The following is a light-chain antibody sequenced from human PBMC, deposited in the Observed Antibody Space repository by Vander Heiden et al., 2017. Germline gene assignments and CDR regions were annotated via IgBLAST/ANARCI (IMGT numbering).Light chain of an antibody. J-gene: IGKJ2*01. CDR3: HQYNTFPYT. CDR2: KAS. Sequence: SQVARSPATLSASVGDRVTITCRASQNITGWLAWYQQKPGRAPKLLIYKASSLENGVSATFSGSGSGTDFTLTVSSLQPDDFATYYCHQYNTFPYTFGQGTKLEMK. CDR1: QNITGW. V-gene: IGKV1-5*03.